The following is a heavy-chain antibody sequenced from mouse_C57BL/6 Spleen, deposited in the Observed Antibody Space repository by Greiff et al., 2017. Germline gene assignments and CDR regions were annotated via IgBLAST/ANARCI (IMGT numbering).Heavy chain of an antibody. J-gene: IGHJ4*01. D-gene: IGHD2-10*01. V-gene: IGHV1-18*01. CDR2: INPNHGGT. CDR1: GYTFTDYN. CDR3: ARWGLLDAMDY. Sequence: EVQLKESGPELVKPGASVKIPCKASGYTFTDYNMDWVKQSHGKSLEWIGDINPNHGGTIYNQKFKGKATLTVDKSSSTAYMELRSLTSEDTAVYYCARWGLLDAMDYWGQGTSVTVSS.